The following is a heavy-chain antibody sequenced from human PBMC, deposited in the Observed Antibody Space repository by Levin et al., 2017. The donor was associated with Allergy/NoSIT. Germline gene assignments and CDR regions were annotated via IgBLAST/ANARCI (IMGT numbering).Heavy chain of an antibody. CDR3: ARAYGSGSYFLAPRYYYMDV. CDR1: GGSFSGYY. CDR2: INHSGST. Sequence: SETLSLTCAVYGGSFSGYYWSWIRQPPGKGLEWIGEINHSGSTNYNPSLKSRVTISVDTSKNQFSLKLSSVTAADTAVYYCARAYGSGSYFLAPRYYYMDVWGKGTTVTVSS. V-gene: IGHV4-34*01. J-gene: IGHJ6*03. D-gene: IGHD3-10*01.